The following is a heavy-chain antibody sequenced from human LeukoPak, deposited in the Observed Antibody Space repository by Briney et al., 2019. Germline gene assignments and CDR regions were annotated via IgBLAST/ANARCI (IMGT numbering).Heavy chain of an antibody. Sequence: GGSLRLSCAASGFTFSNYDMHWVRQAPGKGLEWLSLIWSDGRIEQYAASVKGRITISRDNSKNTVYLQMNSLRGEDTAVYYCARDPGTATRGFHMDVWSKGTRITVSS. CDR2: IWSDGRIE. CDR1: GFTFSNYD. D-gene: IGHD6-13*01. CDR3: ARDPGTATRGFHMDV. J-gene: IGHJ6*03. V-gene: IGHV3-33*01.